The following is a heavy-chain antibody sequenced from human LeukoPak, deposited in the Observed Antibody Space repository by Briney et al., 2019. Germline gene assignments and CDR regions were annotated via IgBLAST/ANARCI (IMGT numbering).Heavy chain of an antibody. V-gene: IGHV1-2*02. CDR3: ARPTAGAGSYYDFWSGYYRDVDY. CDR1: GYTFTGYY. J-gene: IGHJ4*02. Sequence: ASVKVSCKASGYTFTGYYIHWVRQAPGQGLEWMGWINPNTGGTNYAQKFQGRVTMTRDTSINTAYMELSRLSSDDTAMYYCARPTAGAGSYYDFWSGYYRDVDYWGQGTLVTVSS. CDR2: INPNTGGT. D-gene: IGHD3-3*01.